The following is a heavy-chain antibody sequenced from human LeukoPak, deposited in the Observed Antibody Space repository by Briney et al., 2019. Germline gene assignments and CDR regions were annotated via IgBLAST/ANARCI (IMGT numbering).Heavy chain of an antibody. Sequence: SSETLSLTCTVSGGSISSYYWSWIRQPPGKGLEWIGYIYYSGSTNYNPSLKSRVTISVDTSKNQFSLKLSSVTAADTAVYYCARAWPSFDYWGQGTLVTVSS. CDR3: ARAWPSFDY. V-gene: IGHV4-59*01. J-gene: IGHJ4*02. CDR2: IYYSGST. CDR1: GGSISSYY.